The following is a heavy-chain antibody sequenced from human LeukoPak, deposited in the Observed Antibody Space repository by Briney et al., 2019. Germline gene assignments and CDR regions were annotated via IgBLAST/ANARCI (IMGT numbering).Heavy chain of an antibody. CDR3: AKGREAGYYDSSGFYSNDAFDI. CDR2: ISGSGGST. D-gene: IGHD3-22*01. CDR1: EFTFSSYA. V-gene: IGHV3-23*01. Sequence: PGGSLRLSCAASEFTFSSYAMSWVRQAPGKGLEWVSVISGSGGSTYYAGSVKGRFTISRDNSKNTLDLQMHSLSADDTAVYYCAKGREAGYYDSSGFYSNDAFDIWGQGTMVTVSS. J-gene: IGHJ3*02.